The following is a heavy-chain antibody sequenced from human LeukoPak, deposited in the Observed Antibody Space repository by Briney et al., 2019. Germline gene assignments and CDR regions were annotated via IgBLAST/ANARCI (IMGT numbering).Heavy chain of an antibody. D-gene: IGHD3-10*01. CDR1: GVILSSYE. CDR2: ISTSGSTI. J-gene: IGHJ5*02. V-gene: IGHV3-48*03. CDR3: PRVRGVTRTLWFDP. Sequence: GGSLRLSCAASGVILSSYEMNWVRQARGKGVEGGSYISTSGSTIYYADSVKGRFTISRDNAKNLVYLQMNSLRPDATAVYYCPRVRGVTRTLWFDPSGPGTLVTVSS.